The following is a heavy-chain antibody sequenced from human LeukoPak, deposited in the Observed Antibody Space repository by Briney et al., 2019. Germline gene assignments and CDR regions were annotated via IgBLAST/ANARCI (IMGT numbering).Heavy chain of an antibody. J-gene: IGHJ4*02. Sequence: SETLSLTCAVSGYSISSGYYWGWVRQPPGTGLEWIGSIYNSGSTYSNPSLKSRATISVDTSKNQFSLKLSSVTAADTAVYYCARVWVSSTSTYGGDWGQGTLVTVSS. CDR2: IYNSGST. CDR3: ARVWVSSTSTYGGD. V-gene: IGHV4-38-2*01. D-gene: IGHD2-2*01. CDR1: GYSISSGYY.